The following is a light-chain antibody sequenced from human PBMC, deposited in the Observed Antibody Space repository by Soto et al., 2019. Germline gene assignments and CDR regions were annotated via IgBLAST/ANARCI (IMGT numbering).Light chain of an antibody. CDR2: EVT. V-gene: IGLV2-18*02. CDR3: SSYTSSITPHVV. J-gene: IGLJ2*01. CDR1: SSDVGSYNR. Sequence: QSALTQPPSVSGSPGQSVTISCTGTSSDVGSYNRVSWYLQSPGTAPKLMIYEVTNRPSGVPDRFSGSKSGNTASLTISGLQAEDEADYYCSSYTSSITPHVVFGGGTKLTVL.